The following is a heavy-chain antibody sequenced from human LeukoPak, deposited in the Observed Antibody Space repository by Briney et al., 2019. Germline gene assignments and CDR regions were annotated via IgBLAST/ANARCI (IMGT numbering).Heavy chain of an antibody. D-gene: IGHD4-17*01. J-gene: IGHJ6*02. Sequence: PSETLSLTCSVSGASITNYYWSWIRQPPGKGLEWIGETNHSGSTNYNPSLKSRVTISVDTSKNQFSLKLSSVTAADTAVYYCARGPDYGDYARPDYYFYGMDVWGQGTTVTVSS. CDR1: GASITNYY. CDR2: TNHSGST. V-gene: IGHV4-34*01. CDR3: ARGPDYGDYARPDYYFYGMDV.